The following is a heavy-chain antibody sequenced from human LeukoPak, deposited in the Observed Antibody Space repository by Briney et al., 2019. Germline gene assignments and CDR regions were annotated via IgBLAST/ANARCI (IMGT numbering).Heavy chain of an antibody. CDR3: ARPEVDTVMAYYYGMDV. D-gene: IGHD5-18*01. CDR1: GVTLSSYA. V-gene: IGHV3-23*01. J-gene: IGHJ6*02. Sequence: GSLRLSCAASGVTLSSYAMSWARQAPGKGLEWVSGISSSGSGGNTYYADSVKGRFTISRDSSKNTLYLQMNSLRAEDTAVYYCARPEVDTVMAYYYGMDVWGQGTTVTVSS. CDR2: ISSSGSGGNT.